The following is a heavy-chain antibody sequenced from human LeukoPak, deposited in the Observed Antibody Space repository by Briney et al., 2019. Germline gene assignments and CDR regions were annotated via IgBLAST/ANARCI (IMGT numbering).Heavy chain of an antibody. CDR1: GFTFSSYG. CDR2: IWYDGSNK. V-gene: IGHV3-33*01. CDR3: SLDFVAYDSSGYPPFVDY. Sequence: GGSLRLSCAASGFTFSSYGMHWVRQAPGKGLEWVAVIWYDGSNKYYADSVKGRFTISRDNSKNTLFLQMNSLRAEDTAVYYCSLDFVAYDSSGYPPFVDYWGQGTLVTVSS. J-gene: IGHJ4*02. D-gene: IGHD3-22*01.